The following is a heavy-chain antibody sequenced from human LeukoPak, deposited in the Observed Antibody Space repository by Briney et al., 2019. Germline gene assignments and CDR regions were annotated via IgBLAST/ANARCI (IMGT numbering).Heavy chain of an antibody. CDR3: ARQTGIAVADRTDAFDI. V-gene: IGHV5-51*01. CDR1: GYSFTSYW. D-gene: IGHD6-19*01. J-gene: IGHJ3*02. CDR2: IYPGDSDT. Sequence: GESLQISCRGSGYSFTSYWIGWVRQMPGKGLEWMGIIYPGDSDTRYSPSSQGQVTISADKSISTAYLQWSSLKASDTAMYYCARQTGIAVADRTDAFDIWGQGTMVTVSS.